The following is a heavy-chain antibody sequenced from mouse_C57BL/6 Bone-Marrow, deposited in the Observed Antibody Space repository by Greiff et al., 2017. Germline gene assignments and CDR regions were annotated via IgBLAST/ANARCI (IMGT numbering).Heavy chain of an antibody. Sequence: QVQLQQSGAELVKPGASVKISCKASGYAFSSYWMNWVKQRPGKGLEWIGQIYPGDGDTNYNGKFKGKATLTADKSSSTAYMQLSSLTSEDSAVYFCARLNHYGSSPYWYFDVWGTGTTVTVSS. V-gene: IGHV1-80*01. CDR1: GYAFSSYW. D-gene: IGHD1-1*01. CDR3: ARLNHYGSSPYWYFDV. CDR2: IYPGDGDT. J-gene: IGHJ1*03.